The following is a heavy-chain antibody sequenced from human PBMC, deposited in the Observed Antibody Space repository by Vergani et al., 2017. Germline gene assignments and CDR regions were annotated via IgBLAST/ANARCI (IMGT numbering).Heavy chain of an antibody. CDR1: GITFSSYA. CDR3: AKAYDSSGYYRRPFDY. V-gene: IGHV3-23*01. J-gene: IGHJ4*02. D-gene: IGHD3-22*01. Sequence: EVQLLESGGGLVQPGGSLRLSCAASGITFSSYAMSWVRQAPGKGLEWVSAISGSGGGTYYADSVKGRFTISRDNSKNTLYLQMNSLRAEDTAVYYCAKAYDSSGYYRRPFDYWGQGTLVTVSS. CDR2: ISGSGGGT.